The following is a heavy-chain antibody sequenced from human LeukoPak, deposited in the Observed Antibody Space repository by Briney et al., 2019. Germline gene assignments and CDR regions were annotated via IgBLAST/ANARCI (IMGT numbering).Heavy chain of an antibody. V-gene: IGHV1-69*01. CDR3: ARDVGSESYSYGMDV. CDR1: GGTFSSYA. J-gene: IGHJ6*02. CDR2: ITPIFRKA. D-gene: IGHD3-10*01. Sequence: SVKVSCKASGGTFSSYAISWVRQAPGQGLQWMGGITPIFRKAKYAQKFQGRVTITADESANTVYMELHSLRSEDTALYYCARDVGSESYSYGMDVWGQGTTVTVSS.